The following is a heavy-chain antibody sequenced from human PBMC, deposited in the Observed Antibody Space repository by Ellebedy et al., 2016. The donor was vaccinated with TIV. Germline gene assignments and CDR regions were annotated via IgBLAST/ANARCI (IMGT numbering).Heavy chain of an antibody. Sequence: SETLSLTCTVSGGSINSSNYYWGWIRQPPGKGLEWIGYIYYSGSTNYNPSLKSRVTISLDTSKNQFSLTLSSVSAADTAVYYCARLVAVTGTTDYFDYWGQGILVTVSS. CDR2: IYYSGST. D-gene: IGHD1-7*01. J-gene: IGHJ4*02. CDR3: ARLVAVTGTTDYFDY. CDR1: GGSINSSNYY. V-gene: IGHV4-61*05.